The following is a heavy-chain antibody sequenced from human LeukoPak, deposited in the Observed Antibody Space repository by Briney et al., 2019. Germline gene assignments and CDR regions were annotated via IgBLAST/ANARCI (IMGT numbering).Heavy chain of an antibody. D-gene: IGHD2/OR15-2a*01. J-gene: IGHJ5*01. CDR3: TRDHFA. CDR1: EFTFNNAW. CDR2: VKSQTYGGTT. V-gene: IGHV3-15*01. Sequence: AGGPLRLSCAASEFTFNNAWITWVRQAPGKGLEWISRVKSQTYGGTTEYAAPVKGRFTISRDDSESTLFLQMDSLTTEDTAVYYCTRDHFAWGHGTLVTVSS.